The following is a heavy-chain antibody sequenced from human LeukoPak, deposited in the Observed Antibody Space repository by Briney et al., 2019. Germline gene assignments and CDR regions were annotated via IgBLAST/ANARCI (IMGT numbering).Heavy chain of an antibody. V-gene: IGHV3-23*01. CDR1: GFTFSSYA. D-gene: IGHD2-2*01. J-gene: IGHJ1*01. Sequence: GASLRLSCAASGFTFSSYAMSWVRQAPGKGLEWVSGISGSGGSTYYADSAKGRFTISRDNSKNTLYLQMNSLRAEDTAIYYCAKANGYCSSTSCYYFWYFQHWGQGTLVTVSS. CDR2: ISGSGGST. CDR3: AKANGYCSSTSCYYFWYFQH.